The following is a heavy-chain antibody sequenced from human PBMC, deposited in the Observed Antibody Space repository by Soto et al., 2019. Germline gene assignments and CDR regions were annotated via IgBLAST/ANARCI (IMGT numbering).Heavy chain of an antibody. CDR3: TTGYSTIDYYGMDV. CDR1: GFTFDKAW. Sequence: EVQLVESGGDLVKPGGSLILSCAASGFTFDKAWMNWVRRAPGMGLEWVGRIKTKTDGGTTDYAAPVKGRFVISRDDSKNTLYLQMNSLKTEDAAVYYCTTGYSTIDYYGMDVWGQGTTVTVSS. D-gene: IGHD5-12*01. V-gene: IGHV3-15*07. CDR2: IKTKTDGGTT. J-gene: IGHJ6*02.